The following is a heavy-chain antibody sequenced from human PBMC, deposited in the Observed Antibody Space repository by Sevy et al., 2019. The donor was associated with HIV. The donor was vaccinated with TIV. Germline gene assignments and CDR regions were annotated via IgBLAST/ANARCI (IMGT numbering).Heavy chain of an antibody. CDR1: GFTFSSYW. Sequence: GGSLRVSCAASGFTFSSYWMSWVRQAPGKGLEWVANIKQDGSEKYYVDSVKGRFTISRDNAKNSLYLQMNSLRAEDTAVYYCARVGNYDYIWGSLGNWGQGTLVTVSS. J-gene: IGHJ4*02. V-gene: IGHV3-7*03. CDR3: ARVGNYDYIWGSLGN. D-gene: IGHD3-16*01. CDR2: IKQDGSEK.